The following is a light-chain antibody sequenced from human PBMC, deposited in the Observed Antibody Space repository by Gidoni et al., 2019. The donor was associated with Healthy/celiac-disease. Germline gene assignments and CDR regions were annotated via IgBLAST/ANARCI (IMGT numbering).Light chain of an antibody. CDR1: SSDVGGYNY. Sequence: QSALTQPASVSGSPGQSITISCTGTSSDVGGYNYGSWYQQHPGKAPKLMIYDVSNRPSGVSKRFSGSKSGNTASLTISGLQAEEEADYYCSSYTSSSTLVFGGGTKLTVL. CDR2: DVS. V-gene: IGLV2-14*01. J-gene: IGLJ3*02. CDR3: SSYTSSSTLV.